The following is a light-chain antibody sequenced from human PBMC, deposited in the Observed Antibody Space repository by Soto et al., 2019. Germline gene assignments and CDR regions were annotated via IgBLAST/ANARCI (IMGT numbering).Light chain of an antibody. CDR2: GAS. Sequence: ERVMTQSPATLSVSPGERATLSCRASESVSSHLAWYQQKPGLAPRLLIYGASTRATGVPARFIGSGSGTEFTLTISSLQSEDFAIYYCQHYNNCPHTFGQGTKLEIK. J-gene: IGKJ2*01. CDR3: QHYNNCPHT. V-gene: IGKV3-15*01. CDR1: ESVSSH.